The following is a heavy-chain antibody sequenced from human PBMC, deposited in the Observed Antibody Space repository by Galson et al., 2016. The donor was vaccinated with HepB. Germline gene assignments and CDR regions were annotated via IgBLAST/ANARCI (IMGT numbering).Heavy chain of an antibody. CDR1: GFSLSTTGVG. Sequence: PALVKPTQTLTLTCTFSGFSLSTTGVGVGWIRQPPGKALEWLTHIYWDDDKRYRPSLKSRLTITKDTSKNRVVLTMTNMDPVDTATYYCVRVQLGIRVLDYWGQGSLVTVSS. CDR3: VRVQLGIRVLDY. V-gene: IGHV2-5*02. J-gene: IGHJ4*02. D-gene: IGHD7-27*01. CDR2: IYWDDDK.